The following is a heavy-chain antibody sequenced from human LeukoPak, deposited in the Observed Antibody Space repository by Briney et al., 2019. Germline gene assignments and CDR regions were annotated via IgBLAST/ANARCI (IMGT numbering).Heavy chain of an antibody. Sequence: SETLSLTCAVSGGSLSGYYWSWIRQPPGKGLEWIGEIKHSGSTKYNPSLKTRVTISVDTSKNQISLKLSSVTAADTAVYYCAIERAETMDVWGQGTTVTVSS. CDR2: IKHSGST. J-gene: IGHJ6*02. CDR3: AIERAETMDV. V-gene: IGHV4-34*01. CDR1: GGSLSGYY. D-gene: IGHD1-1*01.